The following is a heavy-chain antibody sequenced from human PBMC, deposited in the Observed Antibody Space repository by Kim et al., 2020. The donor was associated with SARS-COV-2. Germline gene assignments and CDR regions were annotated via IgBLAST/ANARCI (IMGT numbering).Heavy chain of an antibody. Sequence: SETLSLTCTVSGDSITSSSYYWGWIRQPPGKGLEWIGTIYYSGSTYYNPSLRSRVTISVDTSKNQFSLKLSSVTAADTAIYYCARLFNTYFFYWGRGSLVSVSS. V-gene: IGHV4-39*01. CDR1: GDSITSSSYY. J-gene: IGHJ4*02. CDR3: ARLFNTYFFY. D-gene: IGHD3-9*01. CDR2: IYYSGST.